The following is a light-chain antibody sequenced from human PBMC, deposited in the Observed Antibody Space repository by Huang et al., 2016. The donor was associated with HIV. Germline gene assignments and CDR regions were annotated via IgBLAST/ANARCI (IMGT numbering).Light chain of an antibody. CDR3: QHSDGLSPLT. CDR1: QNVATS. Sequence: IRMTQSPSSLSASTGDRVTSTCRASQNVATSLAWYKQRPGRAPVLLIYDASTLQRGVPSRFGGSGSRTVFTLTIGCLQVEDATPYYCQHSDGLSPLTFGGGT. CDR2: DAS. J-gene: IGKJ4*01. V-gene: IGKV1-8*01.